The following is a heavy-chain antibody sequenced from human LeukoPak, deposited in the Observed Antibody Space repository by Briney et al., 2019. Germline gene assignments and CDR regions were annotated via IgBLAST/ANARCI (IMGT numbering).Heavy chain of an antibody. Sequence: GASVKVSCKASGYTFTSYGISWVRQAPGQGPEWMGWITAYNGNTNYAQKLQGRVTMTTDTSTSTAYMELRSLRYDDTAVYYCARVPLRCSRGSCYSNNGMDVWGQGTTVTVSS. V-gene: IGHV1-18*01. J-gene: IGHJ6*02. D-gene: IGHD2-15*01. CDR3: ARVPLRCSRGSCYSNNGMDV. CDR2: ITAYNGNT. CDR1: GYTFTSYG.